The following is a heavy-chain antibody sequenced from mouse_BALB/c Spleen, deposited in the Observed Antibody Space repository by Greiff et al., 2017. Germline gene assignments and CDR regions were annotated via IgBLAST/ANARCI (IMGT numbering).Heavy chain of an antibody. CDR1: GFSLTSYG. CDR3: ARKGGLPDWYFDV. J-gene: IGHJ1*01. D-gene: IGHD2-2*01. CDR2: IWSGGST. V-gene: IGHV2-2*02. Sequence: VQRVESGPGLVQPSQSLSITCTVSGFSLTSYGVHWVRQSPGKGLEWLGVIWSGGSTDYNAAFISRLSISKDNSKSQVFFKMNSLQANDTAIYYCARKGGLPDWYFDVWGAGTTVTVSS.